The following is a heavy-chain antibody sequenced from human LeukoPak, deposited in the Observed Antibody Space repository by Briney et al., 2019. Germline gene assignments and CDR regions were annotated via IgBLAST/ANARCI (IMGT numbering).Heavy chain of an antibody. CDR2: IYTSGST. J-gene: IGHJ4*02. Sequence: SETLSLTCTVSGASISSYYWSWVRQPAGEGLEWIGRIYTSGSTNYKPSLKSRVTMSVDTSKNQFSLKLTSVTAADTAVYYCARDGVEKSSWYPLDSWGPGTLVTVSS. CDR1: GASISSYY. V-gene: IGHV4-4*07. D-gene: IGHD6-13*01. CDR3: ARDGVEKSSWYPLDS.